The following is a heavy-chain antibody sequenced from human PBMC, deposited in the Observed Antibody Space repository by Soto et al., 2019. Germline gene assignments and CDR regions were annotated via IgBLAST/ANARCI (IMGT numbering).Heavy chain of an antibody. D-gene: IGHD6-19*01. V-gene: IGHV4-39*01. CDR1: VGSFSSTNYY. CDR3: ARNWSLPVAGYYFDD. Sequence: SEALSLPFTVSVGSFSSTNYYWGWIRQPPGKGLEWIGSINYSGSTYHNPSLRSRVTISEDTSKNQFSLKVGSATAADTAVYYCARNWSLPVAGYYFDDWGQGTPVTVSS. J-gene: IGHJ4*02. CDR2: INYSGST.